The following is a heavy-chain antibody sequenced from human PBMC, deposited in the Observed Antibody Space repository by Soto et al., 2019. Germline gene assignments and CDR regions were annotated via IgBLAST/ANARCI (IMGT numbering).Heavy chain of an antibody. CDR1: GFTFSKYA. D-gene: IGHD3-9*01. J-gene: IGHJ4*02. Sequence: GGSLRLSCAASGFTFSKYAMHWVRQAPGKGLEWLAVTSHDGTNNYYADSVKGRFTISRDNSKNTLYLQVSSLRAEDTAVYYCAKDPAEGVLRYFDWLPPDYWGQGTLVTVSS. CDR2: TSHDGTNN. CDR3: AKDPAEGVLRYFDWLPPDY. V-gene: IGHV3-30*18.